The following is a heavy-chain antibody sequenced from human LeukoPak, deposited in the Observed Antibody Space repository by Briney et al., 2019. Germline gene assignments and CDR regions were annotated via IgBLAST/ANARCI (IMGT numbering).Heavy chain of an antibody. Sequence: PSETLSLTCTVSGGSISSYYWTWVRQPAGKGLEWIGRIYTSGGTNYNPSLKSRVTMSVDTSENRFSLKLTSVTAADTAVYHCARAPSYNSARLDVWGQGTTVTVSS. CDR2: IYTSGGT. D-gene: IGHD1-1*01. CDR3: ARAPSYNSARLDV. CDR1: GGSISSYY. J-gene: IGHJ6*02. V-gene: IGHV4-4*07.